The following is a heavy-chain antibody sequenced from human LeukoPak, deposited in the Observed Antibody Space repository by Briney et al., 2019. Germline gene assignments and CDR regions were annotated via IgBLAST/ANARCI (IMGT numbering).Heavy chain of an antibody. CDR3: ARQNDFWSGYYHDY. Sequence: PGGSLRLSCAASGLTFSSYWMSWVRQAPGKGLEWVANIKEDGSEKYYVDSLKGRFTISRDNAKNTLYLQMNSLRAEDTAVYYCARQNDFWSGYYHDYWGQGTLVTVSS. CDR1: GLTFSSYW. J-gene: IGHJ4*02. D-gene: IGHD3-3*01. CDR2: IKEDGSEK. V-gene: IGHV3-7*03.